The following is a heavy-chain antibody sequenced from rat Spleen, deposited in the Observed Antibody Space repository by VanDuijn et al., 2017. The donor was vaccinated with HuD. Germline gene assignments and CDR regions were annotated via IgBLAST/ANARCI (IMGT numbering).Heavy chain of an antibody. V-gene: IGHV5S13*01. CDR2: ISTGGTNT. CDR1: GFTFTNYD. CDR3: TPLPGRNLDY. Sequence: EVRLVESGGGLVQPGRSLKLSCAASGFTFTNYDMAWVRQAPTKGLEWIASISTGGTNTYYRGSVKGRFTISRDNAKNTQYLQMDSLRSEDTATYYCTPLPGRNLDYWGQGVMVTASS. J-gene: IGHJ2*01. D-gene: IGHD1-4*01.